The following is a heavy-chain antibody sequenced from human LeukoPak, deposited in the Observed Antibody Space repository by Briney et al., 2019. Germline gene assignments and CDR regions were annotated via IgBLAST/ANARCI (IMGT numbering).Heavy chain of an antibody. V-gene: IGHV4-4*09. J-gene: IGHJ4*02. Sequence: SETLSLTSTVSGGSISSYYWSWIRQPPGKGLEWIGYIYTSGSTNYNPSLKSRVTISVDTSKNQFSLKLSSVTAADTAVYYCARTSYGGTFDYWGQGTLVTVSS. D-gene: IGHD5-18*01. CDR3: ARTSYGGTFDY. CDR1: GGSISSYY. CDR2: IYTSGST.